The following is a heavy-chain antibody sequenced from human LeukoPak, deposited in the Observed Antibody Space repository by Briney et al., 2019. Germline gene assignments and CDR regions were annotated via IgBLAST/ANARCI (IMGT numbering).Heavy chain of an antibody. J-gene: IGHJ6*02. CDR2: IYSGGST. V-gene: IGHV3-53*01. Sequence: GGSLRLSCAASGFTVSTNYMNWVRQGPGKGLEWVSVIYSGGSTYYADSVKGRFTISRDNSKNTLYLQMNSLRAEDTAVYYCARDTVTTFRFRDYYYYGMDVWGQGTTVTVSS. CDR3: ARDTVTTFRFRDYYYYGMDV. D-gene: IGHD4-17*01. CDR1: GFTVSTNY.